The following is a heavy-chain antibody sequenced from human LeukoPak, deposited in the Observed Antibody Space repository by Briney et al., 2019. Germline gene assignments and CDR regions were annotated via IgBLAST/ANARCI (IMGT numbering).Heavy chain of an antibody. Sequence: GGSLRLSCVASGFTFSSYSMNWVRQAPGKGLEWVSCITSDSSYMYYADSVKGRFTISRDNAKNSLCLQMNSLRAEDTAVYYCARDEFRGVTVYWGQGTLVTVSS. V-gene: IGHV3-21*01. D-gene: IGHD3-10*01. CDR1: GFTFSSYS. CDR2: ITSDSSYM. J-gene: IGHJ4*02. CDR3: ARDEFRGVTVY.